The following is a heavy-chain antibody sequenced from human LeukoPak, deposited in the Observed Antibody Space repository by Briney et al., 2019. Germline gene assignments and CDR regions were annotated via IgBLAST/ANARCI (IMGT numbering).Heavy chain of an antibody. CDR3: ASSFGVTTYHNWFDP. J-gene: IGHJ5*02. CDR1: GGSFSGYY. Sequence: SETLSLTCAVYGGSFSGYYWCWIRQSPGKGLEWIGEINHSGSTNYNPSLKSRVTISVDTSKNQFSLKLSSVTAADTAVYYCASSFGVTTYHNWFDPWGQGTLVTVSS. CDR2: INHSGST. V-gene: IGHV4-34*01. D-gene: IGHD4-17*01.